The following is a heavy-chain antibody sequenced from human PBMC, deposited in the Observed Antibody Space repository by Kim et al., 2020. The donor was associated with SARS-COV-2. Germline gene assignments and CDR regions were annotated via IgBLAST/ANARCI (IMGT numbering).Heavy chain of an antibody. CDR2: ISSSGSST. CDR1: GFTFSNYA. V-gene: IGHV3-64D*09. J-gene: IGHJ4*02. Sequence: GGSLRLSCAASGFTFSNYAIHWVRQAPGKGLEYVSAISSSGSSTYYADSVKGRFTISRDNSKNTLYLQMSSLRAEDTAVYYCVRVATYYDFWSGYVDYWGQGTLVTVSS. CDR3: VRVATYYDFWSGYVDY. D-gene: IGHD3-3*01.